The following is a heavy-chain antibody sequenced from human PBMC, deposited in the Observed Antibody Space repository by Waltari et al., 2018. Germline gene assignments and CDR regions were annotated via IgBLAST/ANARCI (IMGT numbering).Heavy chain of an antibody. CDR1: EFTFSSYA. CDR3: ARDYCDRTNCHGMDV. D-gene: IGHD3-22*01. J-gene: IGHJ6*02. V-gene: IGHV3-30*09. CDR2: ISYNERNI. Sequence: QVQLVESGGGVVQPGRSLRLSCAASEFTFSSYAMHWGRQAPGKWLEWVAVISYNERNIYYVDSVKGRFAISRDNSKKMLYLQMNSLRAEDTAVYYCARDYCDRTNCHGMDVWGQGTTVTVSS.